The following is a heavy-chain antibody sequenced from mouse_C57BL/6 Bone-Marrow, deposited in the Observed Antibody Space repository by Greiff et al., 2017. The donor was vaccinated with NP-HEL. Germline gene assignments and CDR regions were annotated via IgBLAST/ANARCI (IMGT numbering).Heavy chain of an antibody. D-gene: IGHD4-1*02. CDR3: ANWVGDFDY. CDR2: IDPSDSYT. CDR1: GYTFTSYW. Sequence: QVQLQQPGAELVKPGASVKLSCKASGYTFTSYWMQWVKQRPGQGLEWIGEIDPSDSYTNYNQKFKGKATLTVDTSSSTAYMQHSSLTSEDSAVYYCANWVGDFDYWGQGTTLTVSS. J-gene: IGHJ2*01. V-gene: IGHV1-50*01.